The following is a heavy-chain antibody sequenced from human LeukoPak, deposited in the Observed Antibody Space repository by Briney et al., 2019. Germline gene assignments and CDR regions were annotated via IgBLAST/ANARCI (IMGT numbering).Heavy chain of an antibody. CDR2: LLYNGNT. Sequence: PSETLSLTCTVAGGSISSDVHYWDWIRQAPGKGLEWIGSLLYNGNTWYNPSLESRVTISVDTSENQFSLRLTSVNAADTVLYFCTRRGSGNGGTYAGMDVWGPGTSVTVSS. CDR1: GGSISSDVHY. V-gene: IGHV4-39*01. J-gene: IGHJ6*02. CDR3: TRRGSGNGGTYAGMDV. D-gene: IGHD1-26*01.